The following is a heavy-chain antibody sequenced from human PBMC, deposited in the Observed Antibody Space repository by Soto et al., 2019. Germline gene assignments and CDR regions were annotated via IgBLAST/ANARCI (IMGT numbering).Heavy chain of an antibody. Sequence: SETLSLTCTVSGGSISSSSYYWGWIRQPPGKGLEWIGSIYYSGSTYYNPSLKSRVTISVDTSKNQFSLKLSSATAADTAVYYCARADYGDYYFNYWGQGTLVTVSS. J-gene: IGHJ4*02. CDR2: IYYSGST. V-gene: IGHV4-39*01. D-gene: IGHD4-17*01. CDR1: GGSISSSSYY. CDR3: ARADYGDYYFNY.